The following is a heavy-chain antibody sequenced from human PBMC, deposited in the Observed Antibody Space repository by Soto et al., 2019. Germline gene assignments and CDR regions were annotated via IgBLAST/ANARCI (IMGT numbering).Heavy chain of an antibody. Sequence: ASVKVSWKASGYTFTSYYMQWVRHAPQQGLEWMGIINPSGGSTSYAQKFQGRVTMTGDTSTSTVYMELSSLRSEDTAVYYCARDGGGWHYYYYGMDVWGQGTTVTVS. CDR1: GYTFTSYY. J-gene: IGHJ6*02. CDR3: ARDGGGWHYYYYGMDV. CDR2: INPSGGST. D-gene: IGHD6-19*01. V-gene: IGHV1-46*01.